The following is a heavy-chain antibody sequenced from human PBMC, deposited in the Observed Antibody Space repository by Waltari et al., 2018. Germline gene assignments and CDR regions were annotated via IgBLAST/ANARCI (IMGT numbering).Heavy chain of an antibody. CDR3: ASCTGGNCYYYGFDV. J-gene: IGHJ6*02. V-gene: IGHV3-30*03. CDR1: GFTFSSSG. CDR2: ISSDGSRK. Sequence: RLSCAASGFTFSSSGMHWVRQTPGRGLEWVAVISSDGSRKSYADSVKGRFSISRDNSKNSLSLEMNSLRPEDTAVYYCASCTGGNCYYYGFDVWGQGTTVTVSS. D-gene: IGHD2-8*02.